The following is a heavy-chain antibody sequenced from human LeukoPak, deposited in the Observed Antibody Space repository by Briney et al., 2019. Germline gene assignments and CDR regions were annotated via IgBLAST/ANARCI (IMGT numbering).Heavy chain of an antibody. CDR2: IYSGGST. CDR1: GFTVSSNY. Sequence: GGSLGLSCAASGFTVSSNYMSWVRQAPGKGLEWVSVIYSGGSTYYADSVKGRFTISRDNSKNTLYLQMNSLRAEDTAVYYCARLSPVYSEIDYWGQGTLVTVSS. V-gene: IGHV3-53*01. CDR3: ARLSPVYSEIDY. J-gene: IGHJ4*02. D-gene: IGHD2-15*01.